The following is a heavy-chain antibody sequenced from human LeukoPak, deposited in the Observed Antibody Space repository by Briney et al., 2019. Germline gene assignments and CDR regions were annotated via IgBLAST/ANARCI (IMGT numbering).Heavy chain of an antibody. CDR3: AKGIHSIY. Sequence: GGSLRLSCAASGFTFSSYGMHWVRQAPGKGLEWVAVISYDGSNKYYADSVKGRFTISRDNSKNTLYLQMNSLRAEDTAVYYCAKGIHSIYWGQGTLVTVSS. CDR1: GFTFSSYG. J-gene: IGHJ4*02. D-gene: IGHD5-18*01. V-gene: IGHV3-30*18. CDR2: ISYDGSNK.